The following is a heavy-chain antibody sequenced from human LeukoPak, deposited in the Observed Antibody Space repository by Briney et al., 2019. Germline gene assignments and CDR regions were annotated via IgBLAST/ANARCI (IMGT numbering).Heavy chain of an antibody. V-gene: IGHV4-59*08. CDR3: ARLLDPLGFCAGGSCYLDN. Sequence: SETLSLTCTVSGGSISSYYWSWIRQPPGRGLEWIGYIQNIGSTNYNPSLKSRVTMSLDTSKNQFSLKLSSVIAADTAVYFCARLLDPLGFCAGGSCYLDNWGRGTLVTVSS. CDR2: IQNIGST. J-gene: IGHJ4*02. D-gene: IGHD2-8*02. CDR1: GGSISSYY.